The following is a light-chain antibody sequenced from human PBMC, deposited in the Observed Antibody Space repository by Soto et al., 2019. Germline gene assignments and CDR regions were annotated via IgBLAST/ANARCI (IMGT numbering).Light chain of an antibody. J-gene: IGLJ1*01. V-gene: IGLV2-14*01. CDR1: SSDVGGYNY. Sequence: QSALTQPDSASGSPGQSITISCTGTSSDVGGYNYVSWYQQYPGKAPKLMIYDVTNRPSGVSNRFSGSKSGNTASLTISGPQAEDEADYYCGSYRISTAVFGTGTKVTVL. CDR3: GSYRISTAV. CDR2: DVT.